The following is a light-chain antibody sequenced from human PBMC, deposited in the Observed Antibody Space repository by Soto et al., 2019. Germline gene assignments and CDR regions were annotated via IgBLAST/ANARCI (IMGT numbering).Light chain of an antibody. CDR2: AAS. V-gene: IGKV3-15*01. J-gene: IGKJ2*01. CDR3: QQYNNWPLYT. CDR1: QSISSD. Sequence: EIVMTQSPDTLSVSPGERATLSCRASQSISSDLAWYQQKPGQAPRLLIYAASARATGIPARFSGSGSGKQFTLTISSLQSEDVAVYYCQQYNNWPLYTFGRGPSWRSN.